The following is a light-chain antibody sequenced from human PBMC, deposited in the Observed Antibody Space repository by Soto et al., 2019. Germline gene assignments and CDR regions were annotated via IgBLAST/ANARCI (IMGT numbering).Light chain of an antibody. V-gene: IGKV3-20*01. CDR2: GAS. CDR1: QSVSSSY. CDR3: QQYGSSEII. J-gene: IGKJ5*01. Sequence: DIMLTQSPGTLSLSPGERATLSCRASQSVSSSYVAWYQQKPGQSPRLLIYGASSRATGIPDRFTGSGSGTDFSLTISRLEPEDFAVFYCQQYGSSEIIFGQGTLLEI.